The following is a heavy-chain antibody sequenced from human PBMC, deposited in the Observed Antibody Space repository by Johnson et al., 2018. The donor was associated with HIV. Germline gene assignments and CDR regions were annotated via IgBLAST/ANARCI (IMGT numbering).Heavy chain of an antibody. CDR1: GFTFSDYY. D-gene: IGHD6-13*01. J-gene: IGHJ3*02. Sequence: QVHLVESGGGLVKPGGSLRLSCAASGFTFSDYYMSWIRQAPGKGLEWVSYISSSGSIIYYGDSVKGRFTISRDNAKNSLYLQMNSLRAEDTAVYYCARGGWRGIATPDAFDIWGQGTMVTVSS. CDR2: ISSSGSII. V-gene: IGHV3-11*04. CDR3: ARGGWRGIATPDAFDI.